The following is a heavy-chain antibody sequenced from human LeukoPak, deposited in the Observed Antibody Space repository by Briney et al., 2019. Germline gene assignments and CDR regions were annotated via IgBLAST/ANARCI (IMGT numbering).Heavy chain of an antibody. CDR3: ARQRYYYDSGGYYFDY. Sequence: PSETLSLTCTVSGGSISSRSYYWGWIRQPPGKGLEWIGSFYYSGSTYYNPSLKSRVTISADTSKNQFSLKLTSVTAADTAVYYCARQRYYYDSGGYYFDYWGQGTLVTVSS. CDR2: FYYSGST. V-gene: IGHV4-39*01. J-gene: IGHJ4*02. D-gene: IGHD3-22*01. CDR1: GGSISSRSYY.